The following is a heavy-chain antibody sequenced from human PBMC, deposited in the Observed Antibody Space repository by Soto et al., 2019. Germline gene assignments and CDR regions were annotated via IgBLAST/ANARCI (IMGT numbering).Heavy chain of an antibody. CDR2: IRDNANSYAT. J-gene: IGHJ4*02. D-gene: IGHD3-10*02. Sequence: EVQLVESGGGWVQPGGSLKLSCAASGFTFSGSGTFSGSASHWVRQASGKGLEWVGRIRDNANSYATAYIASVKCRFTISIDDSKHTAYLQMNSLTTEDTAVYFCTRHMCRGSCYFDYWGQGALVTVSS. V-gene: IGHV3-73*02. CDR3: TRHMCRGSCYFDY. CDR1: GFTFSGSGTFSGSA.